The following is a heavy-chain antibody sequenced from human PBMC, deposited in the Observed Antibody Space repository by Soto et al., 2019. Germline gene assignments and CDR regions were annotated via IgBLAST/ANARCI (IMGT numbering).Heavy chain of an antibody. J-gene: IGHJ4*02. V-gene: IGHV3-15*07. Sequence: GGSLRLSCAASGFTFSNAWMNWVRQAPGKGLEWVGRIKSKTDGGTTDYAAPVKGRFTISRDDSKNTLYLHMNSLKTEDTAVYYCTTGRITIFGGQSGPTSDYWGQGTLVTVSS. CDR1: GFTFSNAW. CDR3: TTGRITIFGGQSGPTSDY. D-gene: IGHD3-3*01. CDR2: IKSKTDGGTT.